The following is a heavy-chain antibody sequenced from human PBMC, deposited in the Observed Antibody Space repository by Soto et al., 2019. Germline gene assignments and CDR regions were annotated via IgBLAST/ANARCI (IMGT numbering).Heavy chain of an antibody. V-gene: IGHV3-53*04. Sequence: EVQLVESGGGLVQPGGSLRLSCAAFGFTVSSNYMSWVRQAPGKGLEWVSVIYSGGSTYYADSVKGRFTISRHNSKNTLYLQMNSLRAEETAVYYCARARGYSGYDFVWGGYYFDYWGQGTLVTVSS. J-gene: IGHJ4*02. CDR2: IYSGGST. CDR1: GFTVSSNY. D-gene: IGHD5-12*01. CDR3: ARARGYSGYDFVWGGYYFDY.